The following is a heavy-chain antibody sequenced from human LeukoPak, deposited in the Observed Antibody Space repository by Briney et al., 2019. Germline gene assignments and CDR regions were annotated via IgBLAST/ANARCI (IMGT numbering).Heavy chain of an antibody. CDR3: ATIGAGYSGSRSSFDY. D-gene: IGHD6-13*01. CDR2: IYPGDSDT. J-gene: IGHJ4*02. Sequence: GESLKISCKGSGYSFTSYWIGWVRQMPGKGLEWMGIIYPGDSDTRYSPSFQGQVTISADKSISTAYLQWSSLKASDTAMYYCATIGAGYSGSRSSFDYWGQGTLVTVSS. V-gene: IGHV5-51*01. CDR1: GYSFTSYW.